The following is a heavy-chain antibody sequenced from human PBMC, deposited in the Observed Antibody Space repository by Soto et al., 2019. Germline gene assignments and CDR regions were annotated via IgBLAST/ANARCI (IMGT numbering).Heavy chain of an antibody. CDR1: GGSISSAAYY. J-gene: IGHJ4*02. CDR2: VSDSGST. D-gene: IGHD5-18*01. CDR3: AREYTYGSNFFDC. Sequence: QVRLQESGPGLVKPSQNLSLTCTVSGGSISSAAYYWSWIRQHPGKVLEWIGYVSDSGSTYYNPSLKSRVILSVDTSKHQFSLSLTSVTAADTAVYYCAREYTYGSNFFDCWGQGALVTVSS. V-gene: IGHV4-31*03.